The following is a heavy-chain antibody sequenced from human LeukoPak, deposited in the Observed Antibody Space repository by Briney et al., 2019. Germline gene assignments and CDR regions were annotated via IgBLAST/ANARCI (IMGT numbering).Heavy chain of an antibody. CDR2: MNPNSGNT. CDR3: ARGRVYSGSYYLSRKNAFDI. J-gene: IGHJ3*02. CDR1: GYTFTSYD. D-gene: IGHD1-26*01. V-gene: IGHV1-8*01. Sequence: RASVKVSCKASGYTFTSYDINWVRQTTGQGLEWMGWMNPNSGNTGYAQKFQGRVTMTRNTSISTAYMELSSLRSEDTAVYYCARGRVYSGSYYLSRKNAFDIWGQGTMVTVSS.